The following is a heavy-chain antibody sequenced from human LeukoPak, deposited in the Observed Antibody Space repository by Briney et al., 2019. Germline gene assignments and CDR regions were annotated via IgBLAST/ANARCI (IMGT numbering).Heavy chain of an antibody. CDR3: ARGPGYCSSTSCYNWYFDL. Sequence: SETLSLTCTVSGGSISSDDHYWSWIRQHPGKSLEWIGYIYYSGSTYYNPSLKSRVTISVDTSKNQFSLKLTSVTAADTAVYYCARGPGYCSSTSCYNWYFDLWGRGTLVTVSS. V-gene: IGHV4-31*03. J-gene: IGHJ2*01. CDR1: GGSISSDDHY. D-gene: IGHD2-2*02. CDR2: IYYSGST.